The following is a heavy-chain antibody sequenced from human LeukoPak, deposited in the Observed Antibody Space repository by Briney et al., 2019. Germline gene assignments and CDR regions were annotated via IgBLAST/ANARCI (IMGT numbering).Heavy chain of an antibody. J-gene: IGHJ4*02. CDR3: ARSGSMVRGVIVDY. V-gene: IGHV1-2*02. Sequence: ASVKVSCKASGYTFTGYYMHWVRQAPGQGLEWMGWINPNSGGTNYAQKFQGRVTMTRDTSISTAYMELSRLRSDDTAVYYCARSGSMVRGVIVDYWGQGTLVTVSS. D-gene: IGHD3-10*01. CDR1: GYTFTGYY. CDR2: INPNSGGT.